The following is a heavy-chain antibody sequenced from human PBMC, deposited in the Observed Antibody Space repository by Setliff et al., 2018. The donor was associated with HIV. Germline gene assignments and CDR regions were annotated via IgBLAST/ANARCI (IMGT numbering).Heavy chain of an antibody. Sequence: GESLKISCTASEFTFSAYAMSWVRRAPGKGLEWLSVVLRGGSPTYYADSVKGRFTSSRDDSKNTVYLEMRSLRAEDTAVYFCAKYTRGGSILYYMDVWGKGTTVTVSS. D-gene: IGHD1-1*01. J-gene: IGHJ6*03. CDR3: AKYTRGGSILYYMDV. CDR2: VLRGGSPT. V-gene: IGHV3-23*03. CDR1: EFTFSAYA.